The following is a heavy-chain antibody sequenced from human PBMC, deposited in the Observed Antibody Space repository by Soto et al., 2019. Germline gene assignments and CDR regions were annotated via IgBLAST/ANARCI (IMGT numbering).Heavy chain of an antibody. D-gene: IGHD3-16*01. J-gene: IGHJ6*02. V-gene: IGHV3-30-3*01. CDR3: ARGSGGYPYYGVDA. Sequence: PGGSLRLSCAASGFIFSGYAMHWVRQAPGKGLEWVALISYDGSNKYYADSVKGRFTISRDSSKNTMYLQMNSLRPEDTAVFFCARGSGGYPYYGVDAWGQGTTVTVSS. CDR1: GFIFSGYA. CDR2: ISYDGSNK.